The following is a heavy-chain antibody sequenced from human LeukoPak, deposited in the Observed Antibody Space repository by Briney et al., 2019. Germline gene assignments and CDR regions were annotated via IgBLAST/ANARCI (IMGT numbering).Heavy chain of an antibody. D-gene: IGHD2-21*01. CDR2: INHSGST. CDR1: GGSFSGYY. CDR3: ARAPIVVVAKRYYFDY. Sequence: SETLSLTCAVYGGSFSGYYWSWIRQPPGKGLEGIGEINHSGSTNYNPSLKSRVTISVDTSKNQFSLKLSSVTAADTAVYCCARAPIVVVAKRYYFDYWGQGTLVTVSS. V-gene: IGHV4-34*01. J-gene: IGHJ4*02.